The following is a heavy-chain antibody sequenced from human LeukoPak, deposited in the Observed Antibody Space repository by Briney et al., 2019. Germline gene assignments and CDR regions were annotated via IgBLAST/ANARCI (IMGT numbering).Heavy chain of an antibody. CDR2: INHSGST. V-gene: IGHV4-34*01. D-gene: IGHD3-10*01. J-gene: IGHJ4*02. Sequence: SETLSLTCAVYGGSFSGYYRSWIRQPPGKGLEWIGEINHSGSTNYNPSLKSRVTISVDTSKNQFSLKLSSVTAADTAVYYCARENGSGYDYWGQGTLVTVSS. CDR3: ARENGSGYDY. CDR1: GGSFSGYY.